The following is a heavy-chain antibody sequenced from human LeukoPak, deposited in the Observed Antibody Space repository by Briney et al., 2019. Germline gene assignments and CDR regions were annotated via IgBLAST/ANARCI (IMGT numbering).Heavy chain of an antibody. D-gene: IGHD3-10*01. Sequence: GTLSLTCALSGGSINSNNWWSWVRQAPGKGLEWVSAISGRGGKTYYADSVKGRFTISRDKSKNTLYLQMNGLRAEDTAVYYCAKDPTPSGVIIATYYYYWGQGTLVTVSS. V-gene: IGHV3-23*01. CDR2: ISGRGGKT. CDR1: GGSINSNN. CDR3: AKDPTPSGVIIATYYYY. J-gene: IGHJ4*02.